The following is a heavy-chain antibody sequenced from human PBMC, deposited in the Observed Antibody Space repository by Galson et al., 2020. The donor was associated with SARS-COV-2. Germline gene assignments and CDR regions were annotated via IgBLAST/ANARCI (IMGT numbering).Heavy chain of an antibody. V-gene: IGHV3-21*01. D-gene: IGHD5-18*01. CDR2: ISTSSSYT. CDR1: GFPFSTYS. Sequence: GESLKISCAASGFPFSTYSMNWVRLAPGKGLEWVSPISTSSSYTYYVDSVKGRFSISRDNPRNSLYLQMNSLRAEDTAVYYCARDEGIRGYNYGRLYYGMDVWGQGTTVTVSS. CDR3: ARDEGIRGYNYGRLYYGMDV. J-gene: IGHJ6*02.